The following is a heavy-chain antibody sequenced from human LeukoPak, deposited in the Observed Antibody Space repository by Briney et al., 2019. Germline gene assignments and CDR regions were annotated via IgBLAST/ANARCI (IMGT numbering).Heavy chain of an antibody. J-gene: IGHJ4*02. Sequence: PSETLSLTCTVSGGSISSYYWSWIRQPPGKGLEWIGYIYYSGSTNYNPSLKSRVTISVDTSKNQFSLKLSFVTAADTAVYYCASTEISGYYLRWGQGTLVTVSS. CDR1: GGSISSYY. D-gene: IGHD3-22*01. CDR3: ASTEISGYYLR. V-gene: IGHV4-59*01. CDR2: IYYSGST.